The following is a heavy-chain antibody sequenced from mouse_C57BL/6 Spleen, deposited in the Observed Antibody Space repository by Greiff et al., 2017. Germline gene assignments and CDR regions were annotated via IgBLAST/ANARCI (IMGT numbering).Heavy chain of an antibody. J-gene: IGHJ1*03. CDR1: GYAFSSYW. CDR2: IYPGDGDT. D-gene: IGHD1-1*01. CDR3: ARGDYYGSSPWYFDV. Sequence: VQLQQSGAELVKPGASVKISCKASGYAFSSYWMNWVKQRPGKGLEWIGQIYPGDGDTNYNGKFKGKATLTADKSSSTAYMQLSSLTSEDSAVYFCARGDYYGSSPWYFDVWGTGTTVTVSS. V-gene: IGHV1-80*01.